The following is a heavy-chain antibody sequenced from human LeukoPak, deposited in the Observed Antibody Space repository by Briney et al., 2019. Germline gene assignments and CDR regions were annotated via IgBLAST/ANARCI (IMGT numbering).Heavy chain of an antibody. CDR2: LSGSGGSS. V-gene: IGHV3-23*01. Sequence: GGSLGLSCAASGFTFSSYAMSWVRQAPGKGLEWVSGLSGSGGSSYYADSVKGRFTISRDNSKNTLYLQMNSLRAEDTAVYYCARGRCSGGSCYRYLYWGQGTLVTVSS. CDR3: ARGRCSGGSCYRYLY. CDR1: GFTFSSYA. J-gene: IGHJ4*02. D-gene: IGHD2-15*01.